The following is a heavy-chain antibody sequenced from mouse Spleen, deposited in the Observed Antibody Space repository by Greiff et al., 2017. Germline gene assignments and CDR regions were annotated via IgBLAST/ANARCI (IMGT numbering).Heavy chain of an antibody. D-gene: IGHD3-2*01. CDR2: IDPSDSYT. V-gene: IGHV1-50*01. CDR1: GYTFTSYW. CDR3: ALTARAFAY. Sequence: VQLQQSGAELVKPGASVKLSCKASGYTFTSYWMQWVKQRPGQGLEWIGEIDPSDSYTNYNQKFKGKATLTVDTSSSTAYMQLSSLTSEDSAVYYCALTARAFAYWGQGTLVTVSA. J-gene: IGHJ3*01.